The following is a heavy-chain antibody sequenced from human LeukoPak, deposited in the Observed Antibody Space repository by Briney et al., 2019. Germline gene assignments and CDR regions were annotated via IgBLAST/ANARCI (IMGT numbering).Heavy chain of an antibody. CDR3: ARDGQQSSPYAYDY. Sequence: GGSLRLSCAASGFTFSDYWMSWVRQAPGKGLEWVANIKQDGSEIYYVASVKGRFTISRDNTKNSLYLQMNSLRAEDTAVYYCARDGQQSSPYAYDYWGQGTLVTVSS. CDR1: GFTFSDYW. D-gene: IGHD2-2*01. V-gene: IGHV3-7*01. CDR2: IKQDGSEI. J-gene: IGHJ4*02.